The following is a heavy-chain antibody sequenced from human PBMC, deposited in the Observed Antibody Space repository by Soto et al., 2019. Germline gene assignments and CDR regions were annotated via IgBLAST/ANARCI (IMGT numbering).Heavy chain of an antibody. CDR1: GFTFSNFW. V-gene: IGHV3-7*01. D-gene: IGHD6-19*01. J-gene: IGHJ4*02. CDR3: ARTGRVAVAGESDY. CDR2: IKQDGSQK. Sequence: EVQLVEAGGGLVQPGGSLRLSCEASGFTFSNFWMTWVRQAPGKGLEWVANIKQDGSQKYHVDSVKGRFTISRDNAKNSLHLQMNDLRSEDTAVYYCARTGRVAVAGESDYCGQGTLVTVSS.